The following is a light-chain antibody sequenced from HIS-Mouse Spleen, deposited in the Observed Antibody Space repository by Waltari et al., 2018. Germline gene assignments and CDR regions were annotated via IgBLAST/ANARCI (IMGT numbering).Light chain of an antibody. CDR2: EVS. J-gene: IGLJ1*01. Sequence: QSALTQPASVSGSPGQSITISCNGTSSDVGGYNYVSWYQKHPGKAPKLMIYEVSNRPSGVSNRFSGSKSGNTASLTISGLQAEDEADYYCSSYTSSSTPYVFGTGTKVTVL. CDR3: SSYTSSSTPYV. V-gene: IGLV2-14*01. CDR1: SSDVGGYNY.